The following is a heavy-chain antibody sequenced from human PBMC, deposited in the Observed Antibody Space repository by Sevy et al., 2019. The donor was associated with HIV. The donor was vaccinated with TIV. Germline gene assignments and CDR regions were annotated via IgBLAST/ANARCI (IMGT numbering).Heavy chain of an antibody. Sequence: GGSLRLSCAASGFTFSIYVIHCVRQAPGKGLEWVAVISSDGTKEYYADSVKGRFTISRDNSKNTMYLQMNSLRVEDTAVYYCARDLPSAVTDPFYYYGLAVWGQGTTVTVSS. CDR1: GFTFSIYV. CDR3: ARDLPSAVTDPFYYYGLAV. D-gene: IGHD2-21*02. V-gene: IGHV3-30*04. CDR2: ISSDGTKE. J-gene: IGHJ6*02.